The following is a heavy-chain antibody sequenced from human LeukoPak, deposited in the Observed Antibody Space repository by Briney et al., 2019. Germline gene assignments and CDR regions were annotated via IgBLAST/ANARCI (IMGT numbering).Heavy chain of an antibody. D-gene: IGHD3-10*01. V-gene: IGHV3-23*01. CDR1: GFTFSSYA. J-gene: IGHJ4*02. Sequence: GGSLRLSCAASGFTFSSYAMSWVRRAPGKGLEWVSAISGSGGSTYYADSVKGRFTISRDNSKNTLYLQMNSLRAEDTAVYYCAKAYFAMVRGPFDYWGQGTLVTVSS. CDR3: AKAYFAMVRGPFDY. CDR2: ISGSGGST.